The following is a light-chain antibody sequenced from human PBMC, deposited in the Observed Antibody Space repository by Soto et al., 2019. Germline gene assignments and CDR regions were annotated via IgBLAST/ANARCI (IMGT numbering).Light chain of an antibody. V-gene: IGKV1-39*01. J-gene: IGKJ1*01. Sequence: DIQMTQSPSSLSESAGDRVTITCRASQGINTYLNWYQQKPGKAPKLLIYAASNLQSGVPSRFSGSGSETDFTLTISSLQPEDFATYSCRQSYTTTWTFGQGTKVEIQ. CDR2: AAS. CDR3: RQSYTTTWT. CDR1: QGINTY.